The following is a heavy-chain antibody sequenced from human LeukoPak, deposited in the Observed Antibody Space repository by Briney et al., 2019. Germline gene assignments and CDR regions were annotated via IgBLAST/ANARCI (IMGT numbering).Heavy chain of an antibody. J-gene: IGHJ3*02. CDR3: ASSGWSSGGAFDI. Sequence: PGGSLRLSCAASGFTFSSYWMSWVRQAPGKGLEWVANIKQDGSEKYYVDSVKGRFTISRDNAKNSLYLQMNSLRAEDTAVYYCASSGWSSGGAFDIWGQGTMVTVSS. CDR2: IKQDGSEK. V-gene: IGHV3-7*01. CDR1: GFTFSSYW. D-gene: IGHD6-19*01.